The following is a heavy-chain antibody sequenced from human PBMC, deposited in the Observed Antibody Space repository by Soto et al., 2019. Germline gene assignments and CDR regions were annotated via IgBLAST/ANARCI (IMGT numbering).Heavy chain of an antibody. D-gene: IGHD5-12*01. V-gene: IGHV1-18*04. J-gene: IGHJ4*02. CDR3: ARLNSDYAVDY. CDR2: ISTWNDGK. Sequence: ASVKVSSKPSGYTFTSYGFSWVRQAPGQGPEWMGWISTWNDGKTDAQKFRGRVTMTTDTSTSTAYMELRSLRSGDTAVYYCARLNSDYAVDYWGQGTLVT. CDR1: GYTFTSYG.